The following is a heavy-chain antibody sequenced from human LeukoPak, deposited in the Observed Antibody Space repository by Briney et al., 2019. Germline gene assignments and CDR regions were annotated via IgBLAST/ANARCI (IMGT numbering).Heavy chain of an antibody. CDR3: ARDPDSGSYYYPDY. CDR1: GYTFTSYD. J-gene: IGHJ4*02. V-gene: IGHV1-8*01. Sequence: ASVKVSCKASGYTFTSYDINWVRQATGQGLEWMGWMNPNSGNTGYAQKFQGRVTMTRNTSISTAYMELRSLRSDDTAVYYCARDPDSGSYYYPDYWGQGTLVTVSS. D-gene: IGHD1-26*01. CDR2: MNPNSGNT.